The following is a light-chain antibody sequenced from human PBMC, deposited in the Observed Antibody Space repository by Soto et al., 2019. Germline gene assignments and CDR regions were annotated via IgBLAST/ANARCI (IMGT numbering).Light chain of an antibody. CDR2: DTA. V-gene: IGKV3-15*01. Sequence: EVVMRQSPATLSVSPGDGATLSCRARQGIGDTLSWYQHKPGQSPRLLIYDTATRATGVPTRFSGSRSGAEFTLTINSRQSEDFAVYYWQPYKNWPLTFGGGTKVDIK. J-gene: IGKJ4*01. CDR1: QGIGDT. CDR3: QPYKNWPLT.